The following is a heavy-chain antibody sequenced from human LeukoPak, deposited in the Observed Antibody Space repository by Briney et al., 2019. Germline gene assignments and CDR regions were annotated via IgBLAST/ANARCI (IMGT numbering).Heavy chain of an antibody. J-gene: IGHJ4*02. CDR3: ARQTKSYDILTGYNGAYFGH. CDR2: IFYGGST. V-gene: IGHV4-39*01. CDR1: GGSVSSGSYY. Sequence: SETLSLTCTVSGGSVSSGSYYWGWVRQPPGKGLEWIGSIFYGGSTYYNPSLKSRVTISVDTSKNQFSLKLGSVTAADTAMYYCARQTKSYDILTGYNGAYFGHWGQGTLVTVSS. D-gene: IGHD3-9*01.